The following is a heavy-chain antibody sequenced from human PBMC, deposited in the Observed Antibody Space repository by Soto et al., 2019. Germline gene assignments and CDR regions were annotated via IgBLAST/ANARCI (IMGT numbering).Heavy chain of an antibody. CDR3: ASDDPYYYGSWSYTQFVY. Sequence: PSETLSLTCTVSGGSISSGDYYWSWIRQPPGKGLEWIGYIYYSGSTYYNPSLKSRATISVDTSKNQLSLKLSSVTAADTAVYYCASDDPYYYGSWSYTQFVYWGQGTLVTVSS. CDR1: GGSISSGDYY. CDR2: IYYSGST. D-gene: IGHD3-10*01. J-gene: IGHJ4*02. V-gene: IGHV4-30-4*01.